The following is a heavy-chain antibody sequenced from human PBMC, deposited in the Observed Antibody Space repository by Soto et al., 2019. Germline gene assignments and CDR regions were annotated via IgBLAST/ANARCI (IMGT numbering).Heavy chain of an antibody. CDR3: ARDDWGIGS. J-gene: IGHJ5*02. CDR2: ISFDGNNK. D-gene: IGHD2-21*01. V-gene: IGHV3-30-3*01. CDR1: GFTFSAYA. Sequence: QVQLVESGGGVVQPGRSLRLSCAASGFTFSAYAMHWVRQAPDKGLEWVAFISFDGNNKYYADSVKGRYTISRDNSKNTLYLQMNSLRAEDSAVYYCARDDWGIGSWGQGTLVTVSS.